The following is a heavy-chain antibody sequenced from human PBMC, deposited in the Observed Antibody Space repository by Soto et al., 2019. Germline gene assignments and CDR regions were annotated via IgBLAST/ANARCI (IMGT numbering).Heavy chain of an antibody. CDR3: TKDSLRLGSSAYHPYYFDS. J-gene: IGHJ4*02. CDR1: GFTFDEYG. Sequence: GGSLRLSCAASGFTFDEYGMHWVRQAPGKGLEWVSGISWNSGDIGYADSVKGRFTISRDNAKKSLHLQMNSLRAEDTALYYFTKDSLRLGSSAYHPYYFDSWGQGT. D-gene: IGHD3-22*01. V-gene: IGHV3-9*01. CDR2: ISWNSGDI.